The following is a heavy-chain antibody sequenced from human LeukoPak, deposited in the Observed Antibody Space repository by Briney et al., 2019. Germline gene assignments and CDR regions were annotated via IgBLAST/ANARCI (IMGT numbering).Heavy chain of an antibody. CDR3: ARDYDILTDSSPHGRDV. J-gene: IGHJ6*02. Sequence: PGGSLRLSCVVSGFTLSSYWMTWVRQAPGKGLEWVANIMEDGSEKYYGDSVKGRFTISRDNAKNSLYLQMSSLRAEDTAVYYCARDYDILTDSSPHGRDVWGQGTTVTVSS. D-gene: IGHD3-9*01. CDR1: GFTLSSYW. CDR2: IMEDGSEK. V-gene: IGHV3-7*01.